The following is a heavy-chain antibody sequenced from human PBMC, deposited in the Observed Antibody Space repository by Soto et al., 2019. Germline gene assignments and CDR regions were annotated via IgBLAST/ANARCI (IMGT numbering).Heavy chain of an antibody. CDR3: TLAYCGGDYYPTHDY. D-gene: IGHD2-21*02. J-gene: IGHJ4*02. V-gene: IGHV3-49*04. CDR1: GFTFGDYA. CDR2: IRSKAYGGTT. Sequence: HPGGSLRLSCTASGFTFGDYAMSWVRQAPGKGLEWVGFIRSKAYGGTTEYAASVKGRFTISRDDSKSIAYLQMNSLKTEDTAVYYCTLAYCGGDYYPTHDYWGQGTLVTAPQ.